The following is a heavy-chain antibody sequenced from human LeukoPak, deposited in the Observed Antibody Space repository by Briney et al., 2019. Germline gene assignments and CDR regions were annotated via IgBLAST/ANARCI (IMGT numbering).Heavy chain of an antibody. V-gene: IGHV1-8*01. J-gene: IGHJ4*02. D-gene: IGHD5-18*01. CDR3: ARALTLASGYSYGS. CDR1: GYTFTNYD. CDR2: MNPNSGNT. Sequence: ASVKVSCKASGYTFTNYDINWVRQATGQGLEWMGWMNPNSGNTGYLQKFQGRVTMTMNTSISTAYMELSSLRSEDTAVYYCARALTLASGYSYGSWGQGTLVTVSS.